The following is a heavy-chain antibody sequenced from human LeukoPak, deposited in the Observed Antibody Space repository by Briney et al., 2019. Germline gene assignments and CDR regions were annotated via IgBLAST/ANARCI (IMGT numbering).Heavy chain of an antibody. D-gene: IGHD3-16*02. V-gene: IGHV1-2*02. CDR3: ARDLTDYVWGSYRLYYFDY. CDR2: INPNSGGT. J-gene: IGHJ4*02. CDR1: GYTFTGYY. Sequence: ASVKVSCKASGYTFTGYYMHWVRQAPGQGLEWMGWINPNSGGTNYAQKFQGRVTMTRDTSISTAYMELSRLRSDDTAVYYCARDLTDYVWGSYRLYYFDYWGQGTLVTVTS.